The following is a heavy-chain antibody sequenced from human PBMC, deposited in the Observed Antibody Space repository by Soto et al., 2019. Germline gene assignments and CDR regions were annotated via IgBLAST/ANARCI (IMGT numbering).Heavy chain of an antibody. V-gene: IGHV3-30*03. Sequence: PGGSLRLSCAASGFRLSSYGMHWVRQAPGKGLEWVAVISYDGNTEYYGDSVKGRFTISRDKSENTLYLQMNSLRAEDTAVYYCACVLYSRMFSPEYYFDSWGQGTLVTVSS. J-gene: IGHJ4*02. D-gene: IGHD1-26*01. CDR3: ACVLYSRMFSPEYYFDS. CDR1: GFRLSSYG. CDR2: ISYDGNTE.